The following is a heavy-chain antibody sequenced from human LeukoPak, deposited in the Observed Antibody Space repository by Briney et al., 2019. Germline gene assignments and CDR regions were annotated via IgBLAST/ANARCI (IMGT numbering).Heavy chain of an antibody. Sequence: ASVKVSCKASGYTFTSYGISWVRQAPGQGLEWMGWISVYNGNTNYAQKLQGRVTMTTDTSTSTAYMELRSLRSDDTAVYYCARAYSGPDYYYYYGMDVWGQGTTVTVSS. D-gene: IGHD2-15*01. CDR3: ARAYSGPDYYYYYGMDV. V-gene: IGHV1-18*01. J-gene: IGHJ6*02. CDR2: ISVYNGNT. CDR1: GYTFTSYG.